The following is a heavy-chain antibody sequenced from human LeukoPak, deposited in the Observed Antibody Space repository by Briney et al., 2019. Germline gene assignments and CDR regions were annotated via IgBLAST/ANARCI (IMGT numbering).Heavy chain of an antibody. J-gene: IGHJ3*02. Sequence: ASVKVSCKASGYTFTSYYMHWVRQAPGQGLEWMGIINPSGGSTSYARKFQGRVTMTRDMSTSTVYMELSSLRSEDTAVYYCAKDQGFFALGNAFDIWGQGTMVTVSS. CDR1: GYTFTSYY. V-gene: IGHV1-46*01. CDR2: INPSGGST. CDR3: AKDQGFFALGNAFDI. D-gene: IGHD3-3*01.